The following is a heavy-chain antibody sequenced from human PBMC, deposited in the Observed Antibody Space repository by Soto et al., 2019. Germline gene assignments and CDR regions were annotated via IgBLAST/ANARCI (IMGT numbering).Heavy chain of an antibody. D-gene: IGHD3-10*01. CDR1: GGTFSSYT. V-gene: IGHV1-69*08. CDR3: ARESREIWFGELLQANWFDP. Sequence: QVQLVQSGAEVKKPGSSVKVSCKASGGTFSSYTISWVRQAPGQGLEWMGRIIPILGIANYAQKFQGRVTITADKSTSTAYMELSSLRSEDTAVYYCARESREIWFGELLQANWFDPWGQETLVTVSS. CDR2: IIPILGIA. J-gene: IGHJ5*02.